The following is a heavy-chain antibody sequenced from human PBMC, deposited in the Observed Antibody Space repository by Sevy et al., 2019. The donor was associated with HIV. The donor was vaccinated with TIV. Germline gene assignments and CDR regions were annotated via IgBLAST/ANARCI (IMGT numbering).Heavy chain of an antibody. CDR3: AREDIVVVPAARRGSAFDI. J-gene: IGHJ3*02. D-gene: IGHD2-2*01. CDR1: GFSLSGYG. CDR2: IWYDGSNK. V-gene: IGHV3-33*01. Sequence: GGSLRLSCAASGFSLSGYGMHWVRQAPGKGLEWVAVIWYDGSNKAYADSVKGRFTISRDNSKNTLHLQMNSLRAEDTAVYYCAREDIVVVPAARRGSAFDIWGQGTMVTVSS.